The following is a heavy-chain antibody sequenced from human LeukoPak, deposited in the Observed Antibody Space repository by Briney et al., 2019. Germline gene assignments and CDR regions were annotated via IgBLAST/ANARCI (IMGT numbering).Heavy chain of an antibody. J-gene: IGHJ3*01. Sequence: GGSLRLSCAASGFTCSTYWVTWVRQAPGKGLEWVANMKGDGSEIHYVDSVKGRFTISRDNAKNSLYLQMNSLRAEDTAVYYCARPAYTAAYDLWGQGTMVTVSS. CDR1: GFTCSTYW. D-gene: IGHD3-16*01. CDR3: ARPAYTAAYDL. V-gene: IGHV3-7*01. CDR2: MKGDGSEI.